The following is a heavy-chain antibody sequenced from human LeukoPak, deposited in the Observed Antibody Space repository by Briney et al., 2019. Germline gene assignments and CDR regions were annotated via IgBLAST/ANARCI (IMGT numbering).Heavy chain of an antibody. Sequence: GGSLRLSCAASGFTVSSNYMSWVRQAPGKGLEWVSVIYSGGSTYYADSVKGRFTISRDNSKNTLYLQMNSLRAEDTAVYYCASEWKGYYYDSSGYQNLDYWGQGTLVTVSS. CDR3: ASEWKGYYYDSSGYQNLDY. CDR2: IYSGGST. D-gene: IGHD3-22*01. V-gene: IGHV3-66*01. CDR1: GFTVSSNY. J-gene: IGHJ4*02.